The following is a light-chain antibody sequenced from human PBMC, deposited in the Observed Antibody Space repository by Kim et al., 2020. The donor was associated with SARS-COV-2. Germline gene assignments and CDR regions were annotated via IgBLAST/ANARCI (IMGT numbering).Light chain of an antibody. V-gene: IGLV1-44*01. CDR1: SVNIASKP. CDR2: NNN. J-gene: IGLJ1*01. CDR3: AAWDDSLNVKV. Sequence: GRGGRSSCSGGSVNIASKPVGCHQQLPGTAPKLLIYNNNQRPSGVPDRFSGSRSGTSASLAISGLHSEDEADYYCAAWDDSLNVKVFGTRTKVTVL.